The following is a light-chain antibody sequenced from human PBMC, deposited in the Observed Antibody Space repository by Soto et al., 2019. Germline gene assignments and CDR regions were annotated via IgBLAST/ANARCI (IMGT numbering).Light chain of an antibody. J-gene: IGLJ1*01. CDR2: EGN. CDR1: SSDVGSDNL. CDR3: SSYTSSNTMV. V-gene: IGLV2-14*02. Sequence: QSVLTQPASVSGSPGQSITISCRGTSSDVGSDNLVSWCQQHPGKAPKFMIYEGNERPSGVSNRFSGSKSDNTASLTISGLQAEDEADYYCSSYTSSNTMVFGTGTKVTVL.